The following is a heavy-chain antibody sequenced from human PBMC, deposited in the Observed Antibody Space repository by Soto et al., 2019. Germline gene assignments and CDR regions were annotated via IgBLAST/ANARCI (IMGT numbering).Heavy chain of an antibody. CDR3: AAVPVLRSLKWLPAYFDY. J-gene: IGHJ4*02. Sequence: QMQVVQSGPEVKKPRTSVKVSCKTSGFMFTSSAVQWVRQARGQRLEWIGWLVVGSGNTHYAQHFQERVTLTRDMSTGTAYMELSSLRSEDTAVYYCAAVPVLRSLKWLPAYFDYWGQGTLVTVSS. CDR1: GFMFTSSA. V-gene: IGHV1-58*01. CDR2: LVVGSGNT. D-gene: IGHD3-3*01.